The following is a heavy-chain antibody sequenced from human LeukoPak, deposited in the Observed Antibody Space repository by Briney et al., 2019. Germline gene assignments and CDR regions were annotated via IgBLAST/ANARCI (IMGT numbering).Heavy chain of an antibody. V-gene: IGHV1-69*13. D-gene: IGHD5-18*01. CDR2: IIPIFGTA. J-gene: IGHJ4*02. CDR3: ARVGTAMVTGYFDY. Sequence: ASVKVSCKVSGYTLTELSMHWVRQAPGKGLEWMGGIIPIFGTANYAQKFQSRVTITADESTSTAYMELSSLRSEDTAVYYCARVGTAMVTGYFDYWGQGTLVTVSS. CDR1: GYTLTELS.